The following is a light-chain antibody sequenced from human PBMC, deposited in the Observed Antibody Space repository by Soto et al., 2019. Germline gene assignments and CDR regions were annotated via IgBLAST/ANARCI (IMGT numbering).Light chain of an antibody. V-gene: IGKV1-39*01. CDR3: QQSYNIPRT. CDR2: AAS. Sequence: DLQMTQSPSSLSSSLGDSVTITCRASESIRDYLNWYQQKPGKAPNLLIYAASSLQSGVPSRFSGGGSGTDFTLTISSLQPEDFATYYCQQSYNIPRTVGQGTRWRL. CDR1: ESIRDY. J-gene: IGKJ5*01.